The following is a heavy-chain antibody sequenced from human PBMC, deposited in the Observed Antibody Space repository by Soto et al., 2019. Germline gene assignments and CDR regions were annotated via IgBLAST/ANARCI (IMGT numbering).Heavy chain of an antibody. Sequence: QVHLVESGGGVVQPGRSLRLSCVASGFTFDTYGIHWVRQAPGKGLQWVALISYEGSNTYYADSVRGRFTISRDNSKNTRYLQVNALRPEDTGVYYCARVTPGNNLYYFTGLDVWGEGTSGTASS. V-gene: IGHV3-30-3*01. J-gene: IGHJ6*01. CDR1: GFTFDTYG. D-gene: IGHD3-22*01. CDR3: ARVTPGNNLYYFTGLDV. CDR2: ISYEGSNT.